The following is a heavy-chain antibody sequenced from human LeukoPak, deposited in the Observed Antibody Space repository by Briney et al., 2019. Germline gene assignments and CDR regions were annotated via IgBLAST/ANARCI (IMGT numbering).Heavy chain of an antibody. CDR3: LTTVTTIFDC. V-gene: IGHV3-23*01. CDR1: GFTFSSYA. D-gene: IGHD4-17*01. J-gene: IGHJ4*02. CDR2: ISGSGGST. Sequence: PGGSLRLSCAASGFTFSSYAMRWVPQAPGKGLEWVSAISGSGGSTYYADSVKGRFTISRDNYKNTLYLQMNSLRADDTAVYYCLTTVTTIFDCWGQGTLVTVSS.